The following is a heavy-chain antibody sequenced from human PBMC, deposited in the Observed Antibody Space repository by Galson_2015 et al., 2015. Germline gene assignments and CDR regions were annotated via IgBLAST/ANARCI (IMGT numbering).Heavy chain of an antibody. CDR3: TTGTALNF. CDR1: GFTFPDAH. CDR2: IKTKADGAATKGDGATR. D-gene: IGHD2-2*01. Sequence: LRLSCAASGFTFPDAHMNWVRPGPGKGLAWVARIKTKADGAATKGDGATRNFAAPVKGRFTISRDDSKNMVYLQMDSLETEDTAVYYCTTGTALNFWGQGTLVTVSS. V-gene: IGHV3-15*05. J-gene: IGHJ4*02.